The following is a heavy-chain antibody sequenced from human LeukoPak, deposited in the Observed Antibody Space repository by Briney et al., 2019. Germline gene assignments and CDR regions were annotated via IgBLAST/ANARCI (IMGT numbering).Heavy chain of an antibody. J-gene: IGHJ4*02. CDR1: GYTFTSYG. CDR3: ATSVDTAMVDY. V-gene: IGHV1-69*04. CDR2: IIPIFGIA. D-gene: IGHD5-18*01. Sequence: SVTVSCKASGYTFTSYGISWVRQAPGQGLEWMGRIIPIFGIANYAQKFQGRVTITADKSTSTAYMELSSLRSEDTAVYYCATSVDTAMVDYWGQGTLVTVSS.